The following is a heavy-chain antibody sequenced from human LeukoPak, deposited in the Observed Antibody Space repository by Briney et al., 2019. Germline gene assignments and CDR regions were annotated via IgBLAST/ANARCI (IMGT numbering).Heavy chain of an antibody. CDR3: VRGVYYDLLTGYYPGGFDY. D-gene: IGHD3-9*01. CDR2: IYSSGST. Sequence: KPSETLSLTCTVSGGSISSYYWSWIRQPAGKGLEWIGRIYSSGSTNYNPSLKSRVTMSVDTPKNQFSLKLSSVTAADTAVYYCVRGVYYDLLTGYYPGGFDYWGQGSLVTVSS. V-gene: IGHV4-4*07. J-gene: IGHJ4*02. CDR1: GGSISSYY.